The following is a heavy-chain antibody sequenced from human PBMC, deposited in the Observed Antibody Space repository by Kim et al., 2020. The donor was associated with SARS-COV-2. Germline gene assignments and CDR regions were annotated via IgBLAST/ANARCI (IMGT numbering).Heavy chain of an antibody. D-gene: IGHD3-22*01. V-gene: IGHV3-53*04. Sequence: RVTISRHNSKNTLYLQMNSLRAEDTAVYYCARGPIHYYDSSGYFTGGFDYWGQGTLVTVSS. J-gene: IGHJ4*02. CDR3: ARGPIHYYDSSGYFTGGFDY.